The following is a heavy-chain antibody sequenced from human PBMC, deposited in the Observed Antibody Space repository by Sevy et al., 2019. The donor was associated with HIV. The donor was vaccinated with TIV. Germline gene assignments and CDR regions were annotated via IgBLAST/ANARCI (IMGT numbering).Heavy chain of an antibody. D-gene: IGHD2-2*01. CDR1: GFTFSSYE. Sequence: GGSLRLSCAASGFTFSSYEMNWVRQAPGKGLEWVSHISSSGSTIYYADSVKGRFTISRDNAKNSLYLQMNSLRAEDTAVYYCARGYCSSTSCQRNFDYWGQGTLVTVSS. CDR3: ARGYCSSTSCQRNFDY. V-gene: IGHV3-48*03. J-gene: IGHJ4*02. CDR2: ISSSGSTI.